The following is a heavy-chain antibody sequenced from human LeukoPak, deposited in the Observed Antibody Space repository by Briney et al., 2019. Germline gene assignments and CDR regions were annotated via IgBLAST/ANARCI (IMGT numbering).Heavy chain of an antibody. J-gene: IGHJ3*02. CDR3: ARGTYDSSGHYDAFDI. CDR2: FDPEDGET. CDR1: GYTLTELS. Sequence: ASVKVSCKVSGYTLTELSMHWVRQAPGKGLEWMGGFDPEDGETIYAQKFQGRVTMTEDTSTDTAYMELSSLRSEDTAVYYCARGTYDSSGHYDAFDIWGQGTMVTVSS. V-gene: IGHV1-24*01. D-gene: IGHD3-22*01.